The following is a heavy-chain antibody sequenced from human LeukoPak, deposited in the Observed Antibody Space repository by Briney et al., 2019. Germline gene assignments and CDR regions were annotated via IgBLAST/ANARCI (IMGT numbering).Heavy chain of an antibody. CDR2: INPNSGGT. V-gene: IGHV1-2*06. CDR1: GYTFTGYY. Sequence: ASVKVSCKASGYTFTGYYMHWVRQAPGQGLEWMGRINPNSGGTSYAQKFQGRVTMTRDTSISTAYMELRRLRSDDTAVYYCARGWIQLWFVDYWGQGTLVTVSS. D-gene: IGHD5-18*01. J-gene: IGHJ4*02. CDR3: ARGWIQLWFVDY.